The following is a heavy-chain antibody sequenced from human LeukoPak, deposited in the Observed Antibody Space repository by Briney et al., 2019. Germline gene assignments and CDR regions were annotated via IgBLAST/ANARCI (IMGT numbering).Heavy chain of an antibody. J-gene: IGHJ4*02. Sequence: PSETLSLTCTVSGGSISSSSYYWGWIRQPPGKGLEWIGSIYYSGSTYYNPSLKSRVTISVDTSKNQFSLKLSSVTAADTAVYYCARTPLRFLEWSKDYWGQGTLVTVSS. CDR1: GGSISSSSYY. V-gene: IGHV4-39*01. CDR3: ARTPLRFLEWSKDY. CDR2: IYYSGST. D-gene: IGHD3-3*01.